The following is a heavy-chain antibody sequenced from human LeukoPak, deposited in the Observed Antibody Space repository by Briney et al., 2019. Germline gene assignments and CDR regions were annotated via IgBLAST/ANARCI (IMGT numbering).Heavy chain of an antibody. J-gene: IGHJ4*02. Sequence: GGSLRLSCAASGFTFSSYGMHWVRQAPGKGLEWVSVIYSGGSTYYADSVKGRFTISRDNSKNTLYLRMYSLRAEDTAIYYCAKSPVIPGYCSSTSCYTLDYWGQGTLVTVSS. CDR1: GFTFSSYG. CDR3: AKSPVIPGYCSSTSCYTLDY. D-gene: IGHD2-2*02. V-gene: IGHV3-NL1*01. CDR2: IYSGGST.